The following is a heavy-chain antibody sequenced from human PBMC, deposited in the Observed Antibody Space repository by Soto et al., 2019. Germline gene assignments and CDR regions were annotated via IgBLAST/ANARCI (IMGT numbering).Heavy chain of an antibody. CDR2: ISSSGGAI. V-gene: IGHV3-48*02. D-gene: IGHD6-13*01. CDR1: GFIFSDYT. J-gene: IGHJ6*02. Sequence: EVQLVESGGDLVQPGGSLRLSCAASGFIFSDYTMTWVRQAPGRGLEFVSHISSSGGAIFYAESVKGRFTVSRDNAKNSLYLQMNSLRDEDTAVYFCASAHGGSTWFVGVYYFFGMDVWGQGTAVTVSS. CDR3: ASAHGGSTWFVGVYYFFGMDV.